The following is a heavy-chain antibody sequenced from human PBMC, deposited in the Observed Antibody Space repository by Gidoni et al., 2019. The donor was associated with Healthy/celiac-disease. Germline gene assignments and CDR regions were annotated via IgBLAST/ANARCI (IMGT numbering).Heavy chain of an antibody. Sequence: QVQLQQWGAGLLKPSETLSLTCAVYGGSFSGYYWSWIRPPPGKGLELIGEINHSGSTNYNPSLKSRVTISVDTSKNQFSLKLSSVTAADTAVYYCASGSGYSSSWGQGTLVTVSS. CDR3: ASGSGYSSS. V-gene: IGHV4-34*01. J-gene: IGHJ4*02. CDR2: INHSGST. D-gene: IGHD6-13*01. CDR1: GGSFSGYY.